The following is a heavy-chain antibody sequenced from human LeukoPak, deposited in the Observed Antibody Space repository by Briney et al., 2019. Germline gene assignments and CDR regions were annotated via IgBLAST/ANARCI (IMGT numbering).Heavy chain of an antibody. Sequence: GASVKVSCKASGYTFTSYYMHWVRQAPGQGLEWMGGIMPMFGKTNYAQKFQGRVTTTADKATSTAYMELSSLRSEDTAVYYCAKSEHYYDYVWGSYRWDYWGQGTLVTVSS. CDR3: AKSEHYYDYVWGSYRWDY. V-gene: IGHV1-46*01. CDR1: GYTFTSYY. J-gene: IGHJ4*02. D-gene: IGHD3-16*02. CDR2: IMPMFGKT.